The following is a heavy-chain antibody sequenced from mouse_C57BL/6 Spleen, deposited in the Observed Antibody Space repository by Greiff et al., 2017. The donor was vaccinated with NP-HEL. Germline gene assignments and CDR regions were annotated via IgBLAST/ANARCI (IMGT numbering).Heavy chain of an antibody. CDR1: GYTFTDYN. Sequence: VQLQQSGPELVKPGASVKIPCKASGYTFTDYNMDWVKQSHGKSLEWIGDINPNNGGTIYNQKFKGKATLTVDKSSSTAYMELRSLTSEDTAVXYCARSGTTVVATEYFDVWGTGTTVTVSS. D-gene: IGHD1-1*01. J-gene: IGHJ1*03. CDR3: ARSGTTVVATEYFDV. V-gene: IGHV1-18*01. CDR2: INPNNGGT.